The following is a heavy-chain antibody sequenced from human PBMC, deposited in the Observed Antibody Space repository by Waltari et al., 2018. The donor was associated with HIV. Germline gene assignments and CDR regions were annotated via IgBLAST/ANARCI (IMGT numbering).Heavy chain of an antibody. D-gene: IGHD3-22*01. J-gene: IGHJ4*02. CDR1: GFPFSDYY. CDR2: INPNSGGT. V-gene: IGHV1-2*02. Sequence: VQLVQSGAEVKKPGAPVKGSCKASGFPFSDYYMPWVRQAPGEGLEVMRWINPNSGGTRYSEKFQGRVTMTRDTSISTAYMELFRLRFDDTAIYYCTRVFRGTINYFDSRLGHWGQGTLVTVSS. CDR3: TRVFRGTINYFDSRLGH.